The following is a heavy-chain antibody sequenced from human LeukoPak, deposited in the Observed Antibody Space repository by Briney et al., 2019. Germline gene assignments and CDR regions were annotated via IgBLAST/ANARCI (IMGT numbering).Heavy chain of an antibody. CDR3: ARVAGWHWFDP. J-gene: IGHJ5*02. V-gene: IGHV3-23*01. CDR1: GFTLSNAW. Sequence: GGSLRLSCAASGFTLSNAWMNWVRQAPGRGLEWVSSIRPSGDNTYYGDSVKGRFTISRDNSKNTVYLQMNNMRVDDTAVYYCARVAGWHWFDPWGQGTPVTVSS. CDR2: IRPSGDNT. D-gene: IGHD6-19*01.